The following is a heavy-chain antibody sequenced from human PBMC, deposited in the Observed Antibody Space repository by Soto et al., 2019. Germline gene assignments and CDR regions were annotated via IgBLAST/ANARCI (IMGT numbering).Heavy chain of an antibody. CDR2: ISHIGST. CDR3: ARGQDARYFDY. CDR1: GADINSGGFT. V-gene: IGHV4-31*03. D-gene: IGHD2-15*01. J-gene: IGHJ4*02. Sequence: TLSLTCSVSGADINSGGFTWTWIRQHAGKGLEWLGYISHIGSTDYNPSLKSRLSISGDTSKNHFSLTLTSVTAADTAVYYCARGQDARYFDYWGQGTLVTVSS.